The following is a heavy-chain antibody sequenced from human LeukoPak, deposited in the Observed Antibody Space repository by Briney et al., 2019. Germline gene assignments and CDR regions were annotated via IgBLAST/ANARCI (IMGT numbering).Heavy chain of an antibody. J-gene: IGHJ4*01. Sequence: PGGSLSHTCAASGFTFSSHSMGWVRQAPGKGLECVATIGLDGAQKDFVDSVKGRFTLSRDNAKNSLFLEMNRLRVEDTAVYYCARCRGLQSEFDCGGKGTLVTVSS. CDR2: IGLDGAQK. CDR3: ARCRGLQSEFDC. CDR1: GFTFSSHS. D-gene: IGHD5-24*01. V-gene: IGHV3-7*01.